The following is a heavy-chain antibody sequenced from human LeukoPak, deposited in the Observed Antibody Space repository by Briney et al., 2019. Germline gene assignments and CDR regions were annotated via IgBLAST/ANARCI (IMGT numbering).Heavy chain of an antibody. Sequence: GGSLRLSCAASGFTFSSYWMNWVRHVPGKGLVWVSRIVSDGSNTNYADSVKGRFTISRDNAKNTLYLQMNSLRVEDTAVYYCVKNDGWFHLAQWGQGTLVTVSS. J-gene: IGHJ4*02. CDR2: IVSDGSNT. CDR3: VKNDGWFHLAQ. CDR1: GFTFSSYW. V-gene: IGHV3-74*01. D-gene: IGHD6-19*01.